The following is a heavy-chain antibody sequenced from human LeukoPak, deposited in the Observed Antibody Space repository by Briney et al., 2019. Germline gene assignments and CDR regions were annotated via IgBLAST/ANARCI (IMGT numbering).Heavy chain of an antibody. CDR3: ARVGSMVRGVIFIDLRY. V-gene: IGHV1-46*01. D-gene: IGHD3-10*01. CDR1: GYTFTSYY. Sequence: ASVKVSCKASGYTFTSYYMHWVRQAPGQGLEWMGIINPSGGSTSYAQKFQGRVTMTRDMSTSTVYMELSSLRSEDTAVYYCARVGSMVRGVIFIDLRYWGQGTLVTVSS. CDR2: INPSGGST. J-gene: IGHJ4*02.